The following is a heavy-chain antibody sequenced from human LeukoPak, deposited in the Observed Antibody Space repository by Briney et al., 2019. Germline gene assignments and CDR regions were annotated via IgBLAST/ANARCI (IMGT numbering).Heavy chain of an antibody. CDR2: INHSGST. V-gene: IGHV4-34*01. D-gene: IGHD6-6*01. Sequence: SETLSLTCTVSGGSISSYYWSWIRQPPGKGLEWIGEINHSGSTNYNPSLKSRVTISVDTSKNQFSLKLSSVTAADTAVYYCARGRQQLVRGYYYYMDVWGKGTTVTVSS. CDR1: GGSISSYY. J-gene: IGHJ6*03. CDR3: ARGRQQLVRGYYYYMDV.